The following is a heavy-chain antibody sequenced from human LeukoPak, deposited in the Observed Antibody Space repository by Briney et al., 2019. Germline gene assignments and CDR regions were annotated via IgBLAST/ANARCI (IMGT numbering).Heavy chain of an antibody. CDR1: GGSFSGYY. J-gene: IGHJ1*01. Sequence: PSETLSLTCAVYGGSFSGYYWSWIRQPPGKGLEWIGEINHSGSTNYNPSLKSRVTISVDTSKNQFSLKLSSVTAADTAVYYCARLSTFNYYDSSGNHQGYFQHWGQGTLVTVSS. CDR2: INHSGST. D-gene: IGHD3-22*01. CDR3: ARLSTFNYYDSSGNHQGYFQH. V-gene: IGHV4-34*01.